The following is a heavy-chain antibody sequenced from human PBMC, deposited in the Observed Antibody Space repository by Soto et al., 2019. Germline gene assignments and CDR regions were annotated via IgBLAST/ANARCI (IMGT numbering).Heavy chain of an antibody. CDR3: ARDSHYNIDV. CDR2: IDYDGSTS. V-gene: IGHV3-74*01. J-gene: IGHJ6*03. Sequence: EVQLVESGGDLVQPGGSLRLSCAASGFTLSAHWMHWVRQLPGKGLMSISRIDYDGSTSSYADSVKGRFTIARDNAKNMLYLHMNGLRAEDTAVYYCARDSHYNIDVWGQGTTVTVSS. CDR1: GFTLSAHW.